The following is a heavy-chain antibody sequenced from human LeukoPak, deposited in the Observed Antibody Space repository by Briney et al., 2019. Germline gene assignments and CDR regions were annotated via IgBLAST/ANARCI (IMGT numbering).Heavy chain of an antibody. CDR3: ARVPLYWQDPFDL. CDR2: ISSSSSTI. D-gene: IGHD2-8*02. Sequence: GGSLRLSRAASGFTFSSYSMNWVRQAPGKGLEWVSFISSSSSTIYYADSVKGRFTISRDNAKNSLYLQMNSLRAEDTAVYYCARVPLYWQDPFDLWGQGTLVTVSS. J-gene: IGHJ5*02. V-gene: IGHV3-48*04. CDR1: GFTFSSYS.